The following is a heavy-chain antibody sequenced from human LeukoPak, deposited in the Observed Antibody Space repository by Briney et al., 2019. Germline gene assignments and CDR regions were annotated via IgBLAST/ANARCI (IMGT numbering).Heavy chain of an antibody. Sequence: SETLSLTCIVSGGSLSGGSYYWSWIRQPAGKGLEWIGRIDTSGSTNYNPSLKSRVTISVDASKNHLSLRLTSVTAADTAVYYCAKSSDYSNYVFGYWGLGTLVTVSS. CDR1: GGSLSGGSYY. CDR2: IDTSGST. V-gene: IGHV4-61*02. J-gene: IGHJ4*02. CDR3: AKSSDYSNYVFGY. D-gene: IGHD4-11*01.